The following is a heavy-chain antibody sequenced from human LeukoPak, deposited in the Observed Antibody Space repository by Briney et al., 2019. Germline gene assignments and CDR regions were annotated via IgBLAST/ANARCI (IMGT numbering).Heavy chain of an antibody. CDR3: ARGAYYFHF. Sequence: ASVKVSCKASGYTFTSYDINWVRQATGQGLEWMGWLNPNSGKTGYAQKFQGRVTMTWNTSISTAYMEVSGLRYEDTAVYYCARGAYYFHFWGQGTLVTVSS. V-gene: IGHV1-8*01. J-gene: IGHJ4*02. CDR2: LNPNSGKT. CDR1: GYTFTSYD.